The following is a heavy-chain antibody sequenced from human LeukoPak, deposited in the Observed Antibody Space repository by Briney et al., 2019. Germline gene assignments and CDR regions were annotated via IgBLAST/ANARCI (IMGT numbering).Heavy chain of an antibody. J-gene: IGHJ4*02. CDR2: ISSRSTYI. CDR1: GFTFSDFR. CDR3: ARDLVVVVDATVDY. V-gene: IGHV3-21*01. Sequence: PGGSLRLSCAASGFTFSDFRMTWVRQAPGKGLEWVSSISSRSTYIDYADSVQGRLTISRDNAKNSLYLQMNSLRAEDTAVYYCARDLVVVVDATVDYWGQGTLVTVSS. D-gene: IGHD2-15*01.